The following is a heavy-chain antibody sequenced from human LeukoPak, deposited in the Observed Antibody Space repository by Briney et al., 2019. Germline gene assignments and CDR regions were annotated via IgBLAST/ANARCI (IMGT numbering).Heavy chain of an antibody. CDR2: ISSSSSYI. Sequence: KPSETLSLTCAVYGGSFSGYYWSWIRQPPGKGLEWVSSISSSSSYIYYADSVKGRFTISRDNAKNSLYLQMNSLRAEDTAVYYCARVASCSGGSCYFFDWFDPWGQGTLVTVSS. V-gene: IGHV3-21*01. CDR3: ARVASCSGGSCYFFDWFDP. D-gene: IGHD2-15*01. CDR1: GGSFSGYY. J-gene: IGHJ5*02.